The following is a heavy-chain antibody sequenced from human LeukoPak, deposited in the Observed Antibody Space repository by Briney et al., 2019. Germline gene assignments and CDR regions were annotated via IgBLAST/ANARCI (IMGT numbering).Heavy chain of an antibody. J-gene: IGHJ6*03. CDR2: IYYSWST. D-gene: IGHD2-8*01. Sequence: SETLSLTCTVSGGSINSGGSYWSWIRQHPGKGLEWIGCIYYSWSTYYNPSLKSRVTLSLDTSKNQFSLKLSSVTAADTAVYYCARDNGDFRSIYYYMDVWGKGTTVTVSS. CDR1: GGSINSGGSY. V-gene: IGHV4-31*03. CDR3: ARDNGDFRSIYYYMDV.